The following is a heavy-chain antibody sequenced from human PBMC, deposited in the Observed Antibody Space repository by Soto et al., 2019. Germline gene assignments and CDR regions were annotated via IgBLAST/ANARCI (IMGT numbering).Heavy chain of an antibody. CDR3: ARAHWLEKYYYYYYMDV. CDR2: INHSGST. Sequence: QVQLQQWGAGLLKPSETLSPTCAVYGGYFSGYYWSWIRQPPGKGLEWIGEINHSGSTNYNPSLKSRVTISANTSKYQFSLKLSSVAAADTAVYYCARAHWLEKYYYYYYMDVWGKGTTVTVSS. V-gene: IGHV4-34*01. D-gene: IGHD3-9*01. J-gene: IGHJ6*03. CDR1: GGYFSGYY.